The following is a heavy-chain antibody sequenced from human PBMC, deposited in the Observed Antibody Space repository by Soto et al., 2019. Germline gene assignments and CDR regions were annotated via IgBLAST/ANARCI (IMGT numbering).Heavy chain of an antibody. V-gene: IGHV3-23*01. J-gene: IGHJ4*02. CDR1: GFTFSSYA. Sequence: GGSLRLSCAASGFTFSSYAMSWVRQAPGKGLEWVSAISGSGETPYYADSVKGRFIISRDNFRNTLYLQMSSLRVEDTAVYYCAKATPGTMIVVVPPYFDYWGQGTLVTVSS. CDR3: AKATPGTMIVVVPPYFDY. D-gene: IGHD3-22*01. CDR2: ISGSGETP.